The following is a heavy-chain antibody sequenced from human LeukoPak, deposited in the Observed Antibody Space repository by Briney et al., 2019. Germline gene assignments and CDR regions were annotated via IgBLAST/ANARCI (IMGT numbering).Heavy chain of an antibody. CDR3: ARQVVTYGYVVWFDP. CDR2: INTSGST. D-gene: IGHD5-18*01. J-gene: IGHJ5*02. Sequence: PSETLSLTCTVSGGSISSYYWSWIRQPAGKGLEWIGRINTSGSTNYNPSLQSRVTMSADTSKNQFSLELTSVTAADTAAYYCARQVVTYGYVVWFDPWGQGALVTVSS. V-gene: IGHV4-4*07. CDR1: GGSISSYY.